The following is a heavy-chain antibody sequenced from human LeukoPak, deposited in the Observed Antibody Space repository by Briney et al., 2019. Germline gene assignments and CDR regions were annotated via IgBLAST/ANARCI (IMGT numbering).Heavy chain of an antibody. V-gene: IGHV1-18*01. J-gene: IGHJ4*02. CDR2: ISAYNGNT. Sequence: ASVKVSCKASGYTFTSYGITWVRQAPGQGLEWMGWISAYNGNTNYAQKLQGRVTMTTDTSTNTAYMDLRSLRSDDTAVYYCARGGYSGYDLDYWGQGTLVTVSS. CDR1: GYTFTSYG. D-gene: IGHD5-12*01. CDR3: ARGGYSGYDLDY.